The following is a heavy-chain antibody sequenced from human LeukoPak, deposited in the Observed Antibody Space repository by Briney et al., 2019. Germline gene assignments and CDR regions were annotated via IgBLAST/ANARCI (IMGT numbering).Heavy chain of an antibody. CDR3: ARPDCGGSGCKLLPY. CDR1: GYSFTNYW. CDR2: IDPTDSYT. V-gene: IGHV5-10-1*01. J-gene: IGHJ4*02. D-gene: IGHD2-15*01. Sequence: GESLKISCKGSGYSFTNYWITWVRQMPGEDLELVGRIDPTDSYTDYNPSFQGHVAVSVDRSINTAYLQWSSLKASDSGIYYCARPDCGGSGCKLLPYWGQGTMVTVSS.